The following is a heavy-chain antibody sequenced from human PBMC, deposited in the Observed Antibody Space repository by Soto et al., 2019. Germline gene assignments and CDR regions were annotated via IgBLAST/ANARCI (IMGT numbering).Heavy chain of an antibody. D-gene: IGHD2-15*01. CDR1: GGTFSSYT. V-gene: IGHV1-69*02. CDR3: ARAYHGGGDIVGVVADHPFDI. Sequence: SVKVSCKASGGTFSSYTISWVRQAPGQGLEWMGRIIPILGIANYAQKFQGRVTITADKSTSTAYMELSSLRSEDTAVYYCARAYHGGGDIVGVVADHPFDIWGQGTMVTVSS. J-gene: IGHJ3*02. CDR2: IIPILGIA.